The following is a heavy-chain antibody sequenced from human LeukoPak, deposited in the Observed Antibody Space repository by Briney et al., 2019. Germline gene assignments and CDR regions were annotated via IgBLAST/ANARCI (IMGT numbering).Heavy chain of an antibody. J-gene: IGHJ4*02. D-gene: IGHD5/OR15-5a*01. Sequence: KPSETLSLTCTVSGDSISSSVFYWTWIRQSPGKGLEWIGNIYCNSGHTSYNPSLKSRVTISVDTSKNQFSLKVTSVTAADTAVYYCARHPTRRDVYDHLDYWGQGTLVTVSS. V-gene: IGHV4-39*01. CDR1: GDSISSSVFY. CDR2: IYCNSGHT. CDR3: ARHPTRRDVYDHLDY.